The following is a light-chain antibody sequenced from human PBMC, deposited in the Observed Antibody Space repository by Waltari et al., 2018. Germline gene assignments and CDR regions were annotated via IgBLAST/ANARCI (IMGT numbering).Light chain of an antibody. CDR2: GAA. J-gene: IGKJ2*01. Sequence: EIVLTQSPGTLSLSPGARATLSCRASQSVSGNSLAWYQHKLGQAPRLLIYGAASWATGIPDRFTGSGSGTDFTLTISSLEPEDFAVYYCQQYGSSPHTFGQGTKLE. V-gene: IGKV3-20*01. CDR1: QSVSGNS. CDR3: QQYGSSPHT.